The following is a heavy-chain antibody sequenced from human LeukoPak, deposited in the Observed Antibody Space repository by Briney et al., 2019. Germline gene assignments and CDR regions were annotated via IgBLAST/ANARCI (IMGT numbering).Heavy chain of an antibody. CDR3: ARYRYGSKQFDY. D-gene: IGHD3-10*01. Sequence: SETLSLTCTDSGGSISSHYWSWIRQPPGKGLEWIGYIYYSGSTNYNPSLKSRVTISVDTSKNQFSLKLSSVTAADTAVYYCARYRYGSKQFDYWGQGTLVTVSS. V-gene: IGHV4-59*11. J-gene: IGHJ4*02. CDR1: GGSISSHY. CDR2: IYYSGST.